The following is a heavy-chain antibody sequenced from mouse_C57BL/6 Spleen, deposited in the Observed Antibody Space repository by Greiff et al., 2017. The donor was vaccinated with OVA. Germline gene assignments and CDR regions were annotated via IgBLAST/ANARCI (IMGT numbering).Heavy chain of an antibody. D-gene: IGHD2-4*01. CDR2: ISDGGSYT. V-gene: IGHV5-4*01. CDR3: AREDSRLRRFDY. Sequence: EVQVVESGGGLVKPGGSLKLSCAASGFTFSSYAMSWVRQTPEKRLEWVATISDGGSYTYYPDNVKGRFTISRDNAKNNLYLQMSHLKSEDTAMYYCAREDSRLRRFDYWGQGTTLTVSS. CDR1: GFTFSSYA. J-gene: IGHJ2*01.